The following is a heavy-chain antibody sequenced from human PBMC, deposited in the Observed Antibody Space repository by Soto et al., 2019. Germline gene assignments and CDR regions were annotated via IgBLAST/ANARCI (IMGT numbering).Heavy chain of an antibody. Sequence: EVQLGESGGGLVQPGGSLTLSCAASGFTFSNYWMSWVRQAPGKRLEWVANIKQDGSENYYVDSVKGRFTTSRDNTKNSFYLHMNSLRAEDTAVYYCARDHINGWKFDYWGRRTLVTVSS. CDR3: ARDHINGWKFDY. D-gene: IGHD6-19*01. CDR1: GFTFSNYW. J-gene: IGHJ4*02. CDR2: IKQDGSEN. V-gene: IGHV3-7*01.